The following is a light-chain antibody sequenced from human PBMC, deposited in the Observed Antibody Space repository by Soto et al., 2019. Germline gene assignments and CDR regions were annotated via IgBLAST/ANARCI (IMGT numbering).Light chain of an antibody. CDR3: QSRDSSLNSWV. V-gene: IGLV1-40*01. Sequence: QSVLTQPPSMSGAPGQRVTISCTGGSSNIGAAYDVHWYQHLPGTAPKLLIYGNTNRPSGVPDRFSGSKSGTSASLAITGLQAEDEADYYCQSRDSSLNSWVFGGGTKLTVL. CDR2: GNT. J-gene: IGLJ3*02. CDR1: SSNIGAAYD.